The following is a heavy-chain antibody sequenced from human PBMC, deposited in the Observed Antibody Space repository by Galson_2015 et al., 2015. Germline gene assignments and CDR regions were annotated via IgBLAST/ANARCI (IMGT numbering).Heavy chain of an antibody. Sequence: PALVKPTQTLTLTCTFSGFSLSTSGVAVGWIRQPPGKALEWLILIYWDDDKRYSPSLKSRLTITKDTSKNQVVLTVTNMDPLDTATYYCAHRRSNSRAFDIWGQGTMVTVSS. J-gene: IGHJ3*02. CDR3: AHRRSNSRAFDI. CDR2: IYWDDDK. V-gene: IGHV2-5*02. CDR1: GFSLSTSGVA. D-gene: IGHD2/OR15-2a*01.